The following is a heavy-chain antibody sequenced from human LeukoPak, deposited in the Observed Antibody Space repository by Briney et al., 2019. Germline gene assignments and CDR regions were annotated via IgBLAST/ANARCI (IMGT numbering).Heavy chain of an antibody. Sequence: PSETLSLTCTVSGGSISSGDYYWSWIRQPPGKGLEWIGYIYYSGSTYYNPSLKSRVTISVDTSKNQFSLKLSSVTAADTAVYYCARGVLAYSSSWENYYYYYGMDVWGQGTTVTVSS. CDR2: IYYSGST. CDR3: ARGVLAYSSSWENYYYYYGMDV. D-gene: IGHD6-13*01. V-gene: IGHV4-30-4*01. CDR1: GGSISSGDYY. J-gene: IGHJ6*02.